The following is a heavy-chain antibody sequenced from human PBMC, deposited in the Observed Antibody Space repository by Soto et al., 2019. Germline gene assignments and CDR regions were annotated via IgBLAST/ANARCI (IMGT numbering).Heavy chain of an antibody. CDR2: ISGGGGTT. D-gene: IGHD2-15*01. J-gene: IGHJ4*02. V-gene: IGHV3-23*01. CDR3: AKEWSQGYYFDY. Sequence: EVQLLESGGDLVQPGGSLRLSCAASGFAFSNYAMNWVRQAPGKGLEWVSVISGGGGTTYYADSVKGRFTISRDNSKKTLYLQMSSPRGDDTAVYYCAKEWSQGYYFDYWGQGTLVIVSS. CDR1: GFAFSNYA.